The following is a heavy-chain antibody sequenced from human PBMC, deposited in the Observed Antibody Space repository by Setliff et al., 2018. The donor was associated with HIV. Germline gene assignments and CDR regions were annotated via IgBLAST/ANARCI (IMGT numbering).Heavy chain of an antibody. CDR3: ARDLFGVAGSSDY. CDR1: GGSISSDNW. J-gene: IGHJ4*02. CDR2: INHSGST. D-gene: IGHD3-3*01. Sequence: SETLSLTCAVSGGSISSDNWWTWVRQPPGKGLEWIGEINHSGSTNYNPSLKSRVTISVDTSKNQFSLKLSSVTAADTAVYYCARDLFGVAGSSDYWGQGTLVTVSS. V-gene: IGHV4-4*02.